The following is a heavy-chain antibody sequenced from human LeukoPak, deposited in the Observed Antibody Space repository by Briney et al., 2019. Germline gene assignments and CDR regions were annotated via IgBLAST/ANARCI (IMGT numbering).Heavy chain of an antibody. V-gene: IGHV3-23*01. Sequence: PGGSLRLSCAASGFTFSSYGMRWVRQAPGKGLEWVSAISGSGGTTYYADSVKGRFTISRDNSKKTMYLQMKSLRAEDTALYYCARDLIPYNWNPTVNDYWGQGTLVTVSS. CDR1: GFTFSSYG. D-gene: IGHD1-20*01. J-gene: IGHJ4*02. CDR3: ARDLIPYNWNPTVNDY. CDR2: ISGSGGTT.